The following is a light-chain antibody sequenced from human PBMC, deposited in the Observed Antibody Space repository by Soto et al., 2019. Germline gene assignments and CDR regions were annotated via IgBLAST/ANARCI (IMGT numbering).Light chain of an antibody. CDR2: GAS. V-gene: IGKV3-15*01. Sequence: EILMTQSPATLSVSPGERATLSCRASQSVSSNFAWYQQKPGQAPRLLIYGASTRATGIPARFSGSRSATEFSRTISSRQSEDFAVYYCQQYNNWTPYTFGQATTLEIK. CDR3: QQYNNWTPYT. CDR1: QSVSSN. J-gene: IGKJ2*01.